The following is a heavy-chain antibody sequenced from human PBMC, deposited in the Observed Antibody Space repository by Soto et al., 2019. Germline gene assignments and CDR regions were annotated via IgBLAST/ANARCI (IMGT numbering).Heavy chain of an antibody. D-gene: IGHD6-13*01. V-gene: IGHV3-23*01. CDR1: GFTFSSYA. J-gene: IGHJ4*02. Sequence: EVQLLESGGGSIQPGGSLRLSCAASGFTFSSYAMSWVRQAPGKGLEWVSAISGHADRTYYADSVKGRFTISRDNSKNTVYLQMNDLRPEDTAVYYCARDPWGSSTGCTGGQGVLVTVSS. CDR2: ISGHADRT. CDR3: ARDPWGSSTGCT.